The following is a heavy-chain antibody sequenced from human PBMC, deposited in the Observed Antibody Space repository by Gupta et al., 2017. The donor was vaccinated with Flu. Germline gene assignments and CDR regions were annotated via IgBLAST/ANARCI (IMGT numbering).Heavy chain of an antibody. J-gene: IGHJ4*02. CDR1: RESLSGYR. V-gene: IGHV4-34*02. D-gene: IGHD3-10*02. CDR3: ARGRGYVPLFDF. CDR2: INHRGAT. Sequence: HVPLQPWCPRLLKPSDPLSLTCGGYRESLSGYRRTWIRQPPWKGLEWIGDINHRGATNYNPTLKSRVAISVDTSKKQFALRLTSVTAADAAGYYCARGRGYVPLFDFWAQGTLLTVSP.